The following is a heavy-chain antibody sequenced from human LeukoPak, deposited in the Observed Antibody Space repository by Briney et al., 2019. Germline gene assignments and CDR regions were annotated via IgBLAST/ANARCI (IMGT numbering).Heavy chain of an antibody. CDR2: IYPGDSDT. V-gene: IGHV5-51*01. Sequence: GESLKISCKGSGYSFTSYWIGWVRQMPGKGLECMGIIYPGDSDTRYSPSFQGQVTISADKSISTAYLQWSSLKASDTAMYYCARLRLMYYYGSGARYYYYYYYMDVWGKGTTVTISS. D-gene: IGHD3-10*01. CDR3: ARLRLMYYYGSGARYYYYYYYMDV. J-gene: IGHJ6*03. CDR1: GYSFTSYW.